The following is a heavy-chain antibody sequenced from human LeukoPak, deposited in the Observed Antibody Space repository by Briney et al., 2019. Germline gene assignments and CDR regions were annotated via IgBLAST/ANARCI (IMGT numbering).Heavy chain of an antibody. D-gene: IGHD3-16*01. Sequence: GGSLRLSCAASGFTVRSNYMRWVRQAPGKGLEGVSVIYSGGSTYYADSVKGRFTISRDNSKNPLYLQMNSLRAEDTAVYYCARERGGLYFDYWGQGTLVTVSS. V-gene: IGHV3-66*01. CDR2: IYSGGST. CDR3: ARERGGLYFDY. J-gene: IGHJ4*02. CDR1: GFTVRSNY.